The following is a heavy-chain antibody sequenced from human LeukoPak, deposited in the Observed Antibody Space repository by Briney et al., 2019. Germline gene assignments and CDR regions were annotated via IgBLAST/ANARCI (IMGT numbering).Heavy chain of an antibody. Sequence: GGSLRLSCAASGFTFSRYWMSWVRQAPGKGLEWVANIKQDGGEEYNVDSVKGRFTISRDNAKNSLYLQMNSLRAEDTAVYYCARYLTGYYSGFDYWGQGTLVTVSS. V-gene: IGHV3-7*05. D-gene: IGHD3-9*01. CDR3: ARYLTGYYSGFDY. J-gene: IGHJ4*02. CDR2: IKQDGGEE. CDR1: GFTFSRYW.